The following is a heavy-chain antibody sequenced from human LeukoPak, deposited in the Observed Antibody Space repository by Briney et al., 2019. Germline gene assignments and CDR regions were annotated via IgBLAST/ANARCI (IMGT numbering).Heavy chain of an antibody. CDR3: ATRSVRGVIIPHFDY. CDR1: GYTLTELS. V-gene: IGHV1-24*01. J-gene: IGHJ4*02. D-gene: IGHD3-10*01. Sequence: GASVKVSCKVSGYTLTELSMHWVRQAPGKGLEWMGGFDPEDGETIYAQKFQGRVTMTEDTSTDTAYMELSSLRSEDTAVYYCATRSVRGVIIPHFDYWGQGTLVTVSS. CDR2: FDPEDGET.